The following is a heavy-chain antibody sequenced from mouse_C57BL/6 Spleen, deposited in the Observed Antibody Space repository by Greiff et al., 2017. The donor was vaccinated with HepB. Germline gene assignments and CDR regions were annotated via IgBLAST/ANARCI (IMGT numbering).Heavy chain of an antibody. V-gene: IGHV1-76*01. Sequence: QVHVKQSGAELVRPGASVKLSCKASGYTFTDYYINWVKQRPGQGLEWIARIYPGSGNTYYNEKFKGKATLTAEKSSSTAYMQLSSLTSEDSAVYFCARGDYGSRGYFDYWGQGTTLTVSS. J-gene: IGHJ2*01. CDR1: GYTFTDYY. CDR2: IYPGSGNT. CDR3: ARGDYGSRGYFDY. D-gene: IGHD1-1*01.